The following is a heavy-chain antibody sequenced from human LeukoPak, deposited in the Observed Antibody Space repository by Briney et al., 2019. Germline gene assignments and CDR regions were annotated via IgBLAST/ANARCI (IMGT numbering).Heavy chain of an antibody. CDR2: INHSGST. Sequence: SETLSLTCAVYGGSFSGYYWSCIRQPPGKGLEWIGEINHSGSTNYNPSLKSRVTISVDTSKNQFSLKLSSVTAADTAVYYCARLIAVAGRNYYGMDVWGQGTTVTVSS. D-gene: IGHD6-19*01. CDR1: GGSFSGYY. CDR3: ARLIAVAGRNYYGMDV. J-gene: IGHJ6*02. V-gene: IGHV4-34*01.